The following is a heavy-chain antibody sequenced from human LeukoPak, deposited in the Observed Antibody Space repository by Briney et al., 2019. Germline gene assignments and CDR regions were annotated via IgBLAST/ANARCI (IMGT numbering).Heavy chain of an antibody. CDR3: ARTGSTVTMLYRLYH. V-gene: IGHV4-59*01. Sequence: PQSLSLTRTVSGGSIRSNYSSWIRHPPREGLEWIGYICYSGGTTYNPSLKSRVSISVDTSKDQSSLKLSSVTAADTAVYYCARTGSTVTMLYRLYHWGQGTLVTVSS. CDR2: ICYSGGT. CDR1: GGSIRSNY. D-gene: IGHD4-17*01. J-gene: IGHJ5*02.